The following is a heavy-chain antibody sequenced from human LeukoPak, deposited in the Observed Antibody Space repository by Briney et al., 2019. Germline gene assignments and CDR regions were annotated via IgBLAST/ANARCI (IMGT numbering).Heavy chain of an antibody. CDR1: GLTFSNAW. CDR2: IKTKTDGETT. CDR3: TTDYYDYVWGSYRPDY. V-gene: IGHV3-15*01. Sequence: GGSLRLSCAASGLTFSNAWMSWVRQAPGQGLEWVARIKTKTDGETTDYAAPVKGRFSISRDDSENTLYLQMNSLKTEDTAVYYCTTDYYDYVWGSYRPDYWGQGTLVTVSS. J-gene: IGHJ4*02. D-gene: IGHD3-16*02.